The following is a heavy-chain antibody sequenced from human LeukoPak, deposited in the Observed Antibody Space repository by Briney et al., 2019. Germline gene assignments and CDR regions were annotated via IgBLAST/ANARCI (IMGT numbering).Heavy chain of an antibody. Sequence: SETLSLTCTVSGGSISSGGYYWSWIRQHPGKGLEWIGYIYYGGSTYYNPSLKSRVTISVDTSKNQFSLKLSSVTAADTAVYYCARRTYYYYGMDVWGQGTTVTVSS. CDR3: ARRTYYYYGMDV. V-gene: IGHV4-31*03. CDR2: IYYGGST. J-gene: IGHJ6*02. CDR1: GGSISSGGYY.